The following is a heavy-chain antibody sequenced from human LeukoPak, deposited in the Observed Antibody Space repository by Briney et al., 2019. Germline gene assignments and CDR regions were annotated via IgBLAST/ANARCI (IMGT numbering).Heavy chain of an antibody. CDR2: IKQDGSEK. CDR3: ARAMDV. CDR1: GFTFSDCW. Sequence: GGSLRLSCAASGFTFSDCWMHWVRQAPGKGLEWVANIKQDGSEKNYVDSVKGRFTISRDNAKNSLYLQMNSLRAEDTAVYYCARAMDVWGQGTTVTVSS. J-gene: IGHJ6*02. V-gene: IGHV3-7*03.